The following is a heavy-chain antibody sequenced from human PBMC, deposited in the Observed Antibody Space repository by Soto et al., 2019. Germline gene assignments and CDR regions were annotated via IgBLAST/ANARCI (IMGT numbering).Heavy chain of an antibody. CDR2: FDIGGNT. V-gene: IGHV3-66*01. CDR3: ARGRGSTGYLGREHYFDY. J-gene: IGHJ4*02. CDR1: GFSVLDNY. D-gene: IGHD2-2*01. Sequence: EVQVVESGGDLVQPGGSLRLSCAASGFSVLDNYMNWVRQAPGKGLEWVSIFDIGGNTYYADSVKDRFTISRDNSRNTLYLHMDSLRAEDTAVYYCARGRGSTGYLGREHYFDYWGQGTLVTVSP.